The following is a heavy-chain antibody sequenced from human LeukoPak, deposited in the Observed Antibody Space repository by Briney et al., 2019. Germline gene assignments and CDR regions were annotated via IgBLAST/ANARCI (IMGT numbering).Heavy chain of an antibody. V-gene: IGHV4-34*01. CDR1: GGSFSGYY. J-gene: IGHJ4*02. D-gene: IGHD2-2*01. CDR3: ARASIVVPAAAFDY. CDR2: INHSGST. Sequence: SETLSLTCAVYGGSFSGYYWSWLRQPPGKGLEWIGEINHSGSTNYNPSLKRRVTISVDTSKNQFSLKLSSVTAADTAVYYCARASIVVPAAAFDYWGQGTLVTVSS.